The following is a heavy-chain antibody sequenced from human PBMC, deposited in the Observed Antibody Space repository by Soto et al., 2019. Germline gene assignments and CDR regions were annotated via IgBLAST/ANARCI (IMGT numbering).Heavy chain of an antibody. CDR2: INPNSGGT. J-gene: IGHJ4*02. CDR1: GYSFTGYY. Sequence: QVQLVQSGAEVKKPGASVKVSCKSSGYSFTGYYMHWVRQAPGQGLEWMGWINPNSGGTNYAQKFQGRVTMTRDTSISTAYMELSRLRSDDTAVYYCASQAAGIASRLGVFWGQGILVTVSS. V-gene: IGHV1-2*02. D-gene: IGHD6-6*01. CDR3: ASQAAGIASRLGVF.